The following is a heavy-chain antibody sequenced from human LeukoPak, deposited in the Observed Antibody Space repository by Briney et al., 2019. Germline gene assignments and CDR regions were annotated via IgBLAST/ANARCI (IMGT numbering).Heavy chain of an antibody. J-gene: IGHJ3*02. CDR3: ARSPPIYSSSWYADAFDI. CDR2: IYTSGST. CDR1: GASISSYY. V-gene: IGHV4-4*07. Sequence: SETLSLTCTVSGASISSYYWSWLRQPAGKGLEWIGRIYTSGSTHYNPPPKSRVTISVGTSKTQSSLKLSSVTAADTAVYYCARSPPIYSSSWYADAFDIWGQGTMVTVSS. D-gene: IGHD6-13*01.